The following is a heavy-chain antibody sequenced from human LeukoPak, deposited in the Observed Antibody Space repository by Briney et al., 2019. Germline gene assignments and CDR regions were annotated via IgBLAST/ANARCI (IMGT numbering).Heavy chain of an antibody. J-gene: IGHJ4*02. CDR1: GYTFSIYG. D-gene: IGHD2-15*01. CDR2: ISVYNGNT. CDR3: ARGLLPPYHYFDY. V-gene: IGHV1-18*01. Sequence: GASVKVSCKASGYTFSIYGFSWVRQAPGQGLEWMGWISVYNGNTNYAQKFQGRVTMTTDTSTSTAYMELSSLRSEDTAVYYCARGLLPPYHYFDYWGQGTLVTVSS.